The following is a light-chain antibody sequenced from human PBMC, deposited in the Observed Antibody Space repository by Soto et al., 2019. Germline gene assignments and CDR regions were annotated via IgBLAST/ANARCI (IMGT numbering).Light chain of an antibody. J-gene: IGKJ5*01. CDR1: QSIGSS. Sequence: IVLTQSPATLSLSPGERATLSCRASQSIGSSLAWYQQKPGQAPRLLIYDASNRATGIPARFSGSGSGTDFTLIISGLEPEDFAVYYCQQRSNWPPLTFGQGTRLEIK. CDR2: DAS. V-gene: IGKV3-11*01. CDR3: QQRSNWPPLT.